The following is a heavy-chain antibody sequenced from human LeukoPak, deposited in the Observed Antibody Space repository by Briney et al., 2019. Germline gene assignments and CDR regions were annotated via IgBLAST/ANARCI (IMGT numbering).Heavy chain of an antibody. J-gene: IGHJ4*02. CDR1: GFTFSPYS. CDR2: MSSGGSTI. D-gene: IGHD3-10*01. CDR3: ARDRTRFGELLGY. Sequence: GGSLRLPCAASGFTFSPYSVNWVRQAPGKGLEWVSYMSSGGSTIYYADSVKGRFTISRDNAKNSLYLQMNSLRAEDTAVYYCARDRTRFGELLGYWGQGTLVTVSS. V-gene: IGHV3-48*01.